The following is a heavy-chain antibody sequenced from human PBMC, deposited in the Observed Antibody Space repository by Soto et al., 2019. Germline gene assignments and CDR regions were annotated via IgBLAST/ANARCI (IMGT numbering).Heavy chain of an antibody. CDR2: IKQDGSEK. CDR3: VLWRDFWRAYDAFDI. J-gene: IGHJ3*02. CDR1: GFTFSSYW. D-gene: IGHD3-3*01. Sequence: GGSLRLSCAASGFTFSSYWMSWVRQAPGKGLEWVANIKQDGSEKYYVDSVKGRFTISRDNAKNSLYLQMNSLRAEDTAVYYCVLWRDFWRAYDAFDIWGQGTMVTVSS. V-gene: IGHV3-7*01.